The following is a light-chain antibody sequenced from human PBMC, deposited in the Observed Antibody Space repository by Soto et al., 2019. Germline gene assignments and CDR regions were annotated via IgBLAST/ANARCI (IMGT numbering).Light chain of an antibody. V-gene: IGLV1-47*02. Sequence: QSVLTQPPSASGTPGLRVTISCSGSSSNIGNNYAYWYQQVPGTAPKLLIYTDTHRPSGVPDRFSGSKSGTSASLAISGLQSEDEADYYCASWDDTLKIVDFGGGTKLTVL. CDR1: SSNIGNNY. CDR2: TDT. J-gene: IGLJ2*01. CDR3: ASWDDTLKIVD.